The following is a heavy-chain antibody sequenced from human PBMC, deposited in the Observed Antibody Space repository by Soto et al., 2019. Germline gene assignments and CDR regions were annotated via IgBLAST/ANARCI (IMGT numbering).Heavy chain of an antibody. V-gene: IGHV4-34*01. D-gene: IGHD4-17*01. CDR3: ATGWDYGDYAWFDP. J-gene: IGHJ5*02. CDR1: GGSFNGYF. CDR2: INHSGRT. Sequence: QVQLQQWGAGLLKPSETLSLTCAVYGGSFNGYFWSWIRQSPGKGLEWIGEINHSGRTNYNPSLKSRVTTSVDTSKHQFALKLTSVTSADTAVYYYATGWDYGDYAWFDPWGQGTLVTVSS.